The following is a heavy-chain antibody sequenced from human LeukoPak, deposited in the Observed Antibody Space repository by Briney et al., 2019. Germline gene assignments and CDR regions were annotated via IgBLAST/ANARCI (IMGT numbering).Heavy chain of an antibody. D-gene: IGHD3-16*02. J-gene: IGHJ4*02. V-gene: IGHV4-34*01. CDR3: ARDSYDYVWGSYRIDY. Sequence: SETLSLTCAVYGGSFSGYYWSWIRQPPGKGLEWIGEINHSGSTNYNPSLKSRVTISVDTSKNQFSLKLSSVTAADTAVYYCARDSYDYVWGSYRIDYWGQGTLVTVSS. CDR1: GGSFSGYY. CDR2: INHSGST.